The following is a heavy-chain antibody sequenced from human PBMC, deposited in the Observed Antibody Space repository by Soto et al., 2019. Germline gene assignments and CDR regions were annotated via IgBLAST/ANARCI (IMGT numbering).Heavy chain of an antibody. CDR3: ERSSTSGDV. Sequence: PGGSLRLSCAASGFSFGSYVMNWVRQAPGKGLEWVSSISTSSGSRYYADSVRGRFTISRDNAKNSVYLQMNSLRADDTAVYYCERSSTSGDVCGQGTTVTVSS. D-gene: IGHD2-2*01. CDR1: GFSFGSYV. V-gene: IGHV3-21*01. CDR2: ISTSSGSR. J-gene: IGHJ6*02.